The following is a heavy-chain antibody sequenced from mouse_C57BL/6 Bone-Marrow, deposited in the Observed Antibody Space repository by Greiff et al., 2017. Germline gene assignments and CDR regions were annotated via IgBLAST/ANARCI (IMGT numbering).Heavy chain of an antibody. CDR1: GYTFTSYW. D-gene: IGHD2-5*01. CDR2: IYPGSGST. CDR3: ARTYYSNYWYFDV. V-gene: IGHV1-55*01. Sequence: VQLQQSGAELVQPGASVKMSCKSSGYTFTSYWITWVKQRPGQGLEWIGAIYPGSGSTNYNEKFKSKATLTVDTSSSTAYMQLSSLTSEDSAVYYCARTYYSNYWYFDVWGTGTTVTVSS. J-gene: IGHJ1*03.